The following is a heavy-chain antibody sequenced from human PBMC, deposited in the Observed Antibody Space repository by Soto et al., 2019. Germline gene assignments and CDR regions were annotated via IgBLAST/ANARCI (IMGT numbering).Heavy chain of an antibody. D-gene: IGHD6-6*01. CDR1: GGSISSGGYY. CDR2: IYYSGST. CDR3: ARGIAARPNWFDP. V-gene: IGHV4-31*03. J-gene: IGHJ5*02. Sequence: QVQLQESGPGLVKPSQTLSLTCTVSGGSISSGGYYWSWIRQHPGKGLEWIGYIYYSGSTYYNPSLKSRVTISVDTSKNQFSLKLSSVIAADTAVYYCARGIAARPNWFDPWGQGTLFTVSS.